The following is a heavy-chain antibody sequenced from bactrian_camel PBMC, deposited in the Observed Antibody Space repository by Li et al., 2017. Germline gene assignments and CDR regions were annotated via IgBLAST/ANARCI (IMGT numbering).Heavy chain of an antibody. CDR1: GNGDGSGY. J-gene: IGHJ4*01. Sequence: HVQLVESGGGSVQVGGSLTLSCAVSGNGDGSGYWCTGWFRQAPGKEREGVAVFDSEGTTNYATSVKGRFTIAKDNAKNTLALQMNSLKPEDTAMYYCAARRGVNCYTDLSGRTIQEWWGQGTQVTVS. CDR2: FDSEGTT. CDR3: AARRGVNCYTDLSGRTIQEW. D-gene: IGHD2*01. V-gene: IGHV3S53*01.